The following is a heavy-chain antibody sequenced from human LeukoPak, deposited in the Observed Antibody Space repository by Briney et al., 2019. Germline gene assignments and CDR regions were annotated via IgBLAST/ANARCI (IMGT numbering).Heavy chain of an antibody. Sequence: GGSLRLSWAASGFTFDGYCMHWVRQAPGKGLEWASGMSWNSGSVGYADCVKGRVNVSRDNAKNSLYLQMNSLRAEDMALYYCAKDMGAWLDSPGFDYWGQGTPVTVSS. CDR2: MSWNSGSV. D-gene: IGHD6-19*01. V-gene: IGHV3-9*03. CDR3: AKDMGAWLDSPGFDY. J-gene: IGHJ4*02. CDR1: GFTFDGYC.